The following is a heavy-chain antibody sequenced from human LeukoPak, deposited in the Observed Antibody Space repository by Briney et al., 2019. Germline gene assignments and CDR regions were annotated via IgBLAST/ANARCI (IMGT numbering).Heavy chain of an antibody. V-gene: IGHV3-23*01. Sequence: PGGSLRLSCAASGFTFSNAWMSWVRQAPGKGLEWVSAIDGSATKFYYADSVKGRFTISRDNSKNTVDLHINSLRAEDTAVYYCASNGYGAGTTTWGQGALVTVSS. D-gene: IGHD3-10*01. CDR1: GFTFSNAW. CDR3: ASNGYGAGTTT. J-gene: IGHJ4*02. CDR2: IDGSATKF.